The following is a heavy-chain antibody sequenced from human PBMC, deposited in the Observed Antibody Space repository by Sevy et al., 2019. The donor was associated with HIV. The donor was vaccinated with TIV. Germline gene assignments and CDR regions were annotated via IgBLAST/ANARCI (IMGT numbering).Heavy chain of an antibody. CDR3: STRNAYDKSG. Sequence: GGSLRLSCTGSGFVLDDYAMSWCRQAPGKGLEWLGFIRNKAFGGTAEYAASVKGRFTISRDYSKSIAYLEMNRLEIEDTAVYYCSTRNAYDKSGWGQGTLVTVSS. V-gene: IGHV3-49*03. CDR2: IRNKAFGGTA. D-gene: IGHD3-22*01. J-gene: IGHJ4*02. CDR1: GFVLDDYA.